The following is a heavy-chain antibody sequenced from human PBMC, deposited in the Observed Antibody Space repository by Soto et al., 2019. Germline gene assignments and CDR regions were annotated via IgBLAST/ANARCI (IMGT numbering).Heavy chain of an antibody. Sequence: SETLSLTCTVSGGSISSGGYYWSWIRQHPGKGLEWIGYIYYSGSTYYNPSLKSRVTISLDTSKNQFSLKLSSVTAADTAVYYCARGSSIAGLYYGMDVCGQGTTVTVS. V-gene: IGHV4-31*03. CDR1: GGSISSGGYY. CDR2: IYYSGST. CDR3: ARGSSIAGLYYGMDV. D-gene: IGHD6-6*01. J-gene: IGHJ6*02.